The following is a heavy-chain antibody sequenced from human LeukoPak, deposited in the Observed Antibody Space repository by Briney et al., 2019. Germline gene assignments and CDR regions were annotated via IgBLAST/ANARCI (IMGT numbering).Heavy chain of an antibody. V-gene: IGHV1-8*01. CDR3: ARRVTYYDLLTAYYNRYFDL. J-gene: IGHJ2*01. D-gene: IGHD3-9*01. CDR2: MNPNSGNT. CDR1: GYTFTSYD. Sequence: ASAKVSCKAFGYTFTSYDINWVRQATGQGLEWMGWMNPNSGNTGYAQKFQGRVTMTRNTSISTAYMELSSLRSEDTAVYYCARRVTYYDLLTAYYNRYFDLWGRGTLVTVSS.